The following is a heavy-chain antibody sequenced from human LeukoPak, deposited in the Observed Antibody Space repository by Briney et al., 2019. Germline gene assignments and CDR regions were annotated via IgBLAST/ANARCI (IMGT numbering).Heavy chain of an antibody. J-gene: IGHJ4*02. CDR2: IYSGGST. Sequence: PGGSLRLSCAASEFSVGSNYMTWVRQAPGKGLEWVSLIYSGGSTYYADSVKGRFTISRDNSKNTLYLQMNSLRAEDTAVYYCAKDGPNYSPFDYWGQGTLVTVSS. V-gene: IGHV3-66*01. CDR1: EFSVGSNY. CDR3: AKDGPNYSPFDY. D-gene: IGHD5-18*01.